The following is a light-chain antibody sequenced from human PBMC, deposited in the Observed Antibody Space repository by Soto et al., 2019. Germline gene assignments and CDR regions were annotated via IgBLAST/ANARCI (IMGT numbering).Light chain of an antibody. CDR3: QQYDNWPPYT. J-gene: IGKJ2*01. CDR1: QSVSRN. CDR2: GAS. V-gene: IGKV3-15*01. Sequence: ETVMTQSPVTLSVSPGERATLSCRASQSVSRNLAWYQQKPGQPPRLLIYGASTSATGIPARFSGSGSGTEFSLTISSLQSEDFAVYYCQQYDNWPPYTFGQGTKLEIK.